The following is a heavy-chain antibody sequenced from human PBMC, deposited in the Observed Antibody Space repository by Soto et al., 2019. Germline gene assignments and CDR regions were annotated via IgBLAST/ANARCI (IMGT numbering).Heavy chain of an antibody. D-gene: IGHD3-16*01. CDR3: ARRYGWAFDI. CDR1: GGSISIYY. V-gene: IGHV4-59*08. Sequence: PSETLSLTCTVSGGSISIYYWSWIRQPPGKGLEWIGYIYYSGSTNYNPSLKSRVTISVDTSKNQFSLKLSSVTAADTAVYYCARRYGWAFDIWGQGTMVT. J-gene: IGHJ3*02. CDR2: IYYSGST.